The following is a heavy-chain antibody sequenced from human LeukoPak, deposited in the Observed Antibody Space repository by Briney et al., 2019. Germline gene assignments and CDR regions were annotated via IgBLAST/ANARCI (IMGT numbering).Heavy chain of an antibody. CDR1: GYTFTGYY. CDR3: ARGRIIRGYCSSTSCYGEGFDP. J-gene: IGHJ5*02. D-gene: IGHD2-2*01. V-gene: IGHV1-2*02. Sequence: GASVKVSCKASGYTFTGYYMHWARQAPRQGLEWMGWINPDSGGTNYAQKFQGRVTMTRDTSISTAYMELSRLTSDDTALFYCARGRIIRGYCSSTSCYGEGFDPWGQGTLVTVSS. CDR2: INPDSGGT.